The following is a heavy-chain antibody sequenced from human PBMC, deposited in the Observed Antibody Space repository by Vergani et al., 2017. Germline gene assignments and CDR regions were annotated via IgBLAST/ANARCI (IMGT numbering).Heavy chain of an antibody. V-gene: IGHV1-69*01. CDR2: IISIFGTA. CDR3: ARLVVPAARAPYNYYYMGV. CDR1: GGTFSSYA. D-gene: IGHD2-2*01. J-gene: IGHJ6*03. Sequence: QVQLVQSGAEVKKPGSSVKVSCKASGGTFSSYAISWVRQAPGQGLEWMGGIISIFGTANYAQKFQGRVTITADESTGTAYMELSNLRSEDTAVYYCARLVVPAARAPYNYYYMGVWGKGTTVTVSS.